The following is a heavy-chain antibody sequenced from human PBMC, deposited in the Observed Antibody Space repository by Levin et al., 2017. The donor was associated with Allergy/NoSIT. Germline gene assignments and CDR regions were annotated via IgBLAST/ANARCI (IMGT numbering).Heavy chain of an antibody. CDR1: GYSFTSYW. Sequence: GESLKISCQGSGYSFTSYWIGWVRQMPGKGLEWMGIIYPGDSDTRYSPSFQGQVTISADKSISTAYLQWSSLKASDTAMYYCARAKGGDIVVVPAANSYYYGMDGWGQGTTVTVSS. CDR2: IYPGDSDT. V-gene: IGHV5-51*01. CDR3: ARAKGGDIVVVPAANSYYYGMDG. J-gene: IGHJ6*02. D-gene: IGHD2-2*01.